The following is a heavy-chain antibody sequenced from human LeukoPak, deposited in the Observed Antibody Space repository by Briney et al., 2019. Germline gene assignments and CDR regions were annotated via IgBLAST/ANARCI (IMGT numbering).Heavy chain of an antibody. D-gene: IGHD5-18*01. CDR3: AKDHLGVDTAMVTPEDYYYYGMDV. CDR1: GFTFDDYA. J-gene: IGHJ6*02. CDR2: ISWNSGSI. V-gene: IGHV3-9*01. Sequence: GGSLRLSCAASGFTFDDYAMHWVRQAPGKGLEWVSGISWNSGSIGYADSVKGRFTISRDNAKNSLYLQMNSLRAEDTALYYCAKDHLGVDTAMVTPEDYYYYGMDVWGQGTTVTVSS.